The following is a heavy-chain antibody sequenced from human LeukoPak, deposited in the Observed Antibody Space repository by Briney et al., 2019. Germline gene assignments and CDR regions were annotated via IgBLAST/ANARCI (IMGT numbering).Heavy chain of an antibody. Sequence: SETLSLTCTVSGGSISNGGNYWSWIRQHPGKGLEWIAYIHDSGSTYYNPSLKGRVTISGDTSKNQFSLNLSFVTAADTAVYYCARGPTGGYVGWFDPWGQGTLVTVSS. D-gene: IGHD2-2*01. CDR1: GGSISNGGNY. J-gene: IGHJ5*02. CDR3: ARGPTGGYVGWFDP. V-gene: IGHV4-31*03. CDR2: IHDSGST.